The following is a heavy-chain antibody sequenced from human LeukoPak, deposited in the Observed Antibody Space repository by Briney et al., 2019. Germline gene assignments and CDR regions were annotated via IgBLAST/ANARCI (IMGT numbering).Heavy chain of an antibody. V-gene: IGHV3-23*01. CDR1: GFIFSSYA. J-gene: IGHJ5*02. CDR3: AKGIVPAAANWFDP. CDR2: ISGSGGST. Sequence: GGSLRLFCAASGFIFSSYARSWVRQAPGKGLEWVSAISGSGGSTYYADSVKGRFTISRDNSKNTLYLQMNSLRAEDTAVYYCAKGIVPAAANWFDPWGQGTLVTVSS. D-gene: IGHD2-2*01.